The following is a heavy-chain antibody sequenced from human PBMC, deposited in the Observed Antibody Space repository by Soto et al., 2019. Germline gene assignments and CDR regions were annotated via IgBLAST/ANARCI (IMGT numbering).Heavy chain of an antibody. CDR2: INTNGVNT. V-gene: IGHV3-64*01. D-gene: IGHD6-19*01. CDR1: GFTFSGYS. Sequence: EVQLVESGGGLVQPGGSLRLFCAASGFTFSGYSMFWVRQAPGKGLEYVSAINTNGVNTFYAKSVKGRFTISRDNSKNTMYPKMGSLRAEDMAVYSCARGRVEDSSGWATYFDYWGQGTLVTVSS. CDR3: ARGRVEDSSGWATYFDY. J-gene: IGHJ4*02.